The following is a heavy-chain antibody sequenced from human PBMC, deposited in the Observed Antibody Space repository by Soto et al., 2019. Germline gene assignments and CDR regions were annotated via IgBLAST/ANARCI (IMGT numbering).Heavy chain of an antibody. J-gene: IGHJ3*02. V-gene: IGHV3-23*01. Sequence: GGSLRLSCAASGFTFSSYAMSWVRQAPGKGLEWVSAISGSGGSTYYADSVKGRFTISRDNSKNTLYLQMNSLRVEDTAVYYCAKDPDRPPDSGSYYFGAFDIWGQGTMVTVSS. D-gene: IGHD1-26*01. CDR2: ISGSGGST. CDR1: GFTFSSYA. CDR3: AKDPDRPPDSGSYYFGAFDI.